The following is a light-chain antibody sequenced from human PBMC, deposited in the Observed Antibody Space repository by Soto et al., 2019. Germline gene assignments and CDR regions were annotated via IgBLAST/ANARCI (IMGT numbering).Light chain of an antibody. V-gene: IGLV1-44*01. Sequence: QSVLTQPPSASGTPGQRITISCSGSSSNIGSYTVNWYQLLQGTAPKLLIYNNNHRPSGVPDRFSVSKSGTSASLAISGLQSEDEADYYCAAWDDSLNGRLFGGGTKLTVL. J-gene: IGLJ2*01. CDR1: SSNIGSYT. CDR3: AAWDDSLNGRL. CDR2: NNN.